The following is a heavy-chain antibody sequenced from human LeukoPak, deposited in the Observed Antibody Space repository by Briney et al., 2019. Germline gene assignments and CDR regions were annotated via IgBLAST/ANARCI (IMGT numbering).Heavy chain of an antibody. J-gene: IGHJ4*02. CDR3: ARGGYSSRPFDY. D-gene: IGHD6-13*01. Sequence: SVKVSCKASGGTFSSYAISWVRQAPGQGLEWMGGIIPIFGTANYAQKFQGRVTITTDESTSTAYMELSSLRSEDTAVYYCARGGYSSRPFDYWGQGTLVTVSS. CDR2: IIPIFGTA. V-gene: IGHV1-69*05. CDR1: GGTFSSYA.